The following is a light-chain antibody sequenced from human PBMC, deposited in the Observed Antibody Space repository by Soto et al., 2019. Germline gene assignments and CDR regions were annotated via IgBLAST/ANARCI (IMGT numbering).Light chain of an antibody. CDR3: QQYNTYSRT. J-gene: IGKJ1*01. CDR1: QSISGW. Sequence: IQMTQSPSTLSASVGDRVSITCRASQSISGWLAWYQQKPGKAPKLLIYDASTLESGVPSRFSGSGSGTEFTLTISSLQPDDFATYHCQQYNTYSRTFGQGTKVEIK. CDR2: DAS. V-gene: IGKV1-5*01.